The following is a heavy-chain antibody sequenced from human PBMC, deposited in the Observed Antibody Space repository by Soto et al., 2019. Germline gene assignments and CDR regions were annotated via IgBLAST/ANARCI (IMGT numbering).Heavy chain of an antibody. CDR1: GGSISSGGYY. CDR2: IYYSGST. CDR3: ARDLDYYDSSGYSWADAFDI. D-gene: IGHD3-22*01. J-gene: IGHJ3*02. V-gene: IGHV4-31*03. Sequence: QVQLQESGPGLVKPSQTLSLTCTVSGGSISSGGYYWSWIRQHPGKGLEWIGYIYYSGSTYYNPSRKGRATISVDAYQNPFSLTLSSVTAADTAVYYCARDLDYYDSSGYSWADAFDIWGQGTMVTVSS.